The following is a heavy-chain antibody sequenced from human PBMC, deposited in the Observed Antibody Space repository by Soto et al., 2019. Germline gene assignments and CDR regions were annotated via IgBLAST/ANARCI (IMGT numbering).Heavy chain of an antibody. Sequence: SETLSLTCSIYGGSFSGYYWSWIRQPPGKGLEWIGEINHSGNTNYNPSLKSRVTISVDTSNNQFSLKLNSVTAADTAVYYCARYGTAVIQGFYYPDLDVWGQGTTVTVSS. CDR2: INHSGNT. J-gene: IGHJ6*02. D-gene: IGHD2-2*01. CDR3: ARYGTAVIQGFYYPDLDV. V-gene: IGHV4-34*01. CDR1: GGSFSGYY.